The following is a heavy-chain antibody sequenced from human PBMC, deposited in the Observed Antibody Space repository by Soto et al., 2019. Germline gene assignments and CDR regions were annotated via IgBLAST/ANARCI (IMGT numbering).Heavy chain of an antibody. Sequence: SETLSLTCTVSGSSISSGGYYWSWIRQHPGKGLEWIGYIYYSGSTNYNPSLKSRVTISVDTSKNQFSLKLSSVTAADTAVYYCARARGSGSYRSQRLYYYYMDVWGKGTTVTVSS. CDR3: ARARGSGSYRSQRLYYYYMDV. CDR1: GSSISSGGYY. CDR2: IYYSGST. V-gene: IGHV4-31*03. J-gene: IGHJ6*03. D-gene: IGHD3-10*01.